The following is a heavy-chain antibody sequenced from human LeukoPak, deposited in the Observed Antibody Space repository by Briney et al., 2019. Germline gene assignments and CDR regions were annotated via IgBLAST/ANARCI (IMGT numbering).Heavy chain of an antibody. Sequence: GGSLRLSCAASGFTFSSYSMNWVRQAPGKGLEWVSYISSSSSTIYYADSVKGQFTISRDNAKNSLYLQMNSLRAEDTAVYYCSRDERLRWFGELLADDASDIWGQGTMVTVSS. J-gene: IGHJ3*02. V-gene: IGHV3-48*01. CDR3: SRDERLRWFGELLADDASDI. CDR1: GFTFSSYS. D-gene: IGHD3-10*01. CDR2: ISSSSSTI.